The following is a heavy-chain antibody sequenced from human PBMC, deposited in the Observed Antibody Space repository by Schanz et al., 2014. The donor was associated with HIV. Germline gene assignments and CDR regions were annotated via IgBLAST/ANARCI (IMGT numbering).Heavy chain of an antibody. CDR2: ITWNSRSI. CDR1: GFTFDDYA. Sequence: EVQVLESGGGLVQPGGSLRLSCAASGFTFDDYAMHWVRQAPGKGLEWVSGITWNSRSIGYADSVKGRFTISRDKAKNSLYLQMNSLRDEDTAVYYCARAGVTDRFDHWGQGTLVTVSS. V-gene: IGHV3-9*01. D-gene: IGHD2-21*02. J-gene: IGHJ4*02. CDR3: ARAGVTDRFDH.